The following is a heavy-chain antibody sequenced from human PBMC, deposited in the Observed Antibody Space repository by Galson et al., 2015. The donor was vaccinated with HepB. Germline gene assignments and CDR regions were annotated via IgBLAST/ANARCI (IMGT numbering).Heavy chain of an antibody. V-gene: IGHV3-11*06. D-gene: IGHD2-15*01. CDR3: ARDLVVVVAATPYYYYGMDV. CDR1: GFTFSNYY. CDR2: ISSSSSYT. J-gene: IGHJ6*02. Sequence: SLRLSCAASGFTFSNYYMSWIRQAPGKGLEWVSYISSSSSYTNYADSVKGRFTIPRDNAKNSLYLQMNSLRAEDTAVYYCARDLVVVVAATPYYYYGMDVWGQGTTVTVSS.